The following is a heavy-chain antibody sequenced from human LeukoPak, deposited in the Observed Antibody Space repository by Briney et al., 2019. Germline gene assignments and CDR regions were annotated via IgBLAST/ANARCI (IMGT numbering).Heavy chain of an antibody. CDR3: ARHCGYKSPHCGDFDY. J-gene: IGHJ4*02. CDR1: GGSISSSSYY. Sequence: SETLSLTCTVSGGSISSSSYYWGSIRQPPGKGLEWIGSIYYSGSTYYNPSLKSRVTISVDTSKNQFSLKLSSVTAADTAVYYCARHCGYKSPHCGDFDYWGQGTLVTVSS. V-gene: IGHV4-39*01. D-gene: IGHD5-24*01. CDR2: IYYSGST.